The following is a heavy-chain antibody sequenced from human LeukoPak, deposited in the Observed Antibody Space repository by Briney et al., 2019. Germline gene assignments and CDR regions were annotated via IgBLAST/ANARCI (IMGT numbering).Heavy chain of an antibody. CDR3: ARRRPHYFDY. Sequence: SETLSLTCTVSGDSISNYYWSWIRQPPGKGLEWIGEINHSGSTNYNPSLKSRVTISVDTSKNQFSLKLSSVTAADTAVYYCARRRPHYFDYWGQGTLVTVSS. V-gene: IGHV4-34*01. D-gene: IGHD6-6*01. CDR2: INHSGST. CDR1: GDSISNYY. J-gene: IGHJ4*02.